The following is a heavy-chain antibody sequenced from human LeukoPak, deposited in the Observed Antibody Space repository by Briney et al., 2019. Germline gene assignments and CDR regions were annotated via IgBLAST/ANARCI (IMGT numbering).Heavy chain of an antibody. D-gene: IGHD6-13*01. CDR3: ARDQVPGIAAH. V-gene: IGHV4-59*01. Sequence: SETLSLTCTVSGGSISSYYWSWIRQPPGKGLEGIGYIYYSGSTNYNPSLKSRVTISVDTSKNQFSLKLSSVTAADTAVYYCARDQVPGIAAHWGQGTLVTVSS. CDR2: IYYSGST. J-gene: IGHJ4*02. CDR1: GGSISSYY.